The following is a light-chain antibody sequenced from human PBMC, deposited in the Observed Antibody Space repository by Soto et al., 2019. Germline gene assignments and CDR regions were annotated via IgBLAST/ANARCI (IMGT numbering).Light chain of an antibody. CDR3: QQGFSTPWT. Sequence: DIQMTQSPSSLSASVGDRVTITCRASQTISTFLNWYQQRPGKAPRLLIYGASTLQSGVPSTFNGSGSGTEFTLTIGSLQLEDFATYSCQQGFSTPWTFGQGTKVDIK. V-gene: IGKV1-39*01. J-gene: IGKJ1*01. CDR2: GAS. CDR1: QTISTF.